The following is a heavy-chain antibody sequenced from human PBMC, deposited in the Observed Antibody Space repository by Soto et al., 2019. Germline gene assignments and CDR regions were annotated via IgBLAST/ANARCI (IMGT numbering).Heavy chain of an antibody. CDR2: INSDGRIT. Sequence: GGSLKLSCAASEFTVSSYWMHWVGQSPGKGLVWVSRINSDGRITNYADSGKGRFTISSDNAKNTLYLQMNSLRAEDTSVYYCARSAYSDFVYYYYIDVWGKGTTVTVSS. D-gene: IGHD4-17*01. CDR3: ARSAYSDFVYYYYIDV. V-gene: IGHV3-74*01. J-gene: IGHJ6*03. CDR1: EFTVSSYW.